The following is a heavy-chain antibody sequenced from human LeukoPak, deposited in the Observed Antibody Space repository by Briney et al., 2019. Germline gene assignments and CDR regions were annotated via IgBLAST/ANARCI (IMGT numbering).Heavy chain of an antibody. V-gene: IGHV1-8*01. D-gene: IGHD1-26*01. CDR1: GYTFTTHD. Sequence: ASVTVSCKASGYTFTTHDINWVRQATGQGLEWLGWMSPNSSDTGYAQKFQGRVTITRDTSASTAYMELSSLRSEDTAVYYCARDGGSWDGYYYGMDVWGQGTTVTVSS. J-gene: IGHJ6*02. CDR2: MSPNSSDT. CDR3: ARDGGSWDGYYYGMDV.